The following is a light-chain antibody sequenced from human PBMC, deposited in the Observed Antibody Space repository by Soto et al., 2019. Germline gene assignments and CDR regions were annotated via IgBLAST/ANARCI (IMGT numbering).Light chain of an antibody. CDR3: AAWDDSLHGYV. V-gene: IGLV1-44*01. CDR1: SSNIGTNA. CDR2: NNN. J-gene: IGLJ1*01. Sequence: QSVLTQPPSASGTPGQRVTISCSGGSSNIGTNAVNWYQQLPGTAPKLLIYNNNQRPSGVPDRFSGSKSGTSASLAISGLQSEAEADYYCAAWDDSLHGYVFGTGTKLTVL.